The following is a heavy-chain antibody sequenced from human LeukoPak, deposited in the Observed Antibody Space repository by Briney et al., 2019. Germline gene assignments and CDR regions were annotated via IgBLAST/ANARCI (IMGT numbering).Heavy chain of an antibody. CDR2: ISAYNGNT. CDR1: GYTFTGYY. V-gene: IGHV1-18*04. CDR3: AGPYNTYYAQDY. J-gene: IGHJ4*02. D-gene: IGHD1-14*01. Sequence: ASVKVSCKASGYTFTGYYMHWVRQAPGQGLEGMGWISAYNGNTNYAQKLQGRVTMTTDTSTRTAYMELRSLRSDDTAVYYCAGPYNTYYAQDYWGQGALVTVSS.